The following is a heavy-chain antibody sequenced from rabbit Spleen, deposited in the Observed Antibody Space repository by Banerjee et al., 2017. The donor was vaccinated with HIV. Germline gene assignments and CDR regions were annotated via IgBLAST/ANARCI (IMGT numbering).Heavy chain of an antibody. V-gene: IGHV1S45*01. CDR1: GFTISSSHW. CDR2: IYTGNGKN. D-gene: IGHD1-1*01. CDR3: ARELNTDL. Sequence: QEQLVESGGGLVQPEGSLTLTCTASGFTISSSHWIWWVRRAPGKGLEWIGFIYTGNGKNYYASWAKGRFTISKTSSTTVTLQMTSLTAADTATYFCARELNTDLWGLGTLVTVS. J-gene: IGHJ4*01.